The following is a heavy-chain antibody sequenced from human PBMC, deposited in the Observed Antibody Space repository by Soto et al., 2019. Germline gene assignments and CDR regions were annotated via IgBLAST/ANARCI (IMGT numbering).Heavy chain of an antibody. J-gene: IGHJ4*02. CDR3: AKYLPYYYDSSGPLDY. CDR2: ISYDGSNK. D-gene: IGHD3-22*01. CDR1: GFTFSSYG. V-gene: IGHV3-30*18. Sequence: QVQLVESGGGVVQPGRSLRLSCAASGFTFSSYGMHWVRQAPGKGLEWVAGISYDGSNKYYADSVKGRFTISRDNSKNTLYLQMNSLRAEDTAVYYCAKYLPYYYDSSGPLDYWCQGTLVTVSS.